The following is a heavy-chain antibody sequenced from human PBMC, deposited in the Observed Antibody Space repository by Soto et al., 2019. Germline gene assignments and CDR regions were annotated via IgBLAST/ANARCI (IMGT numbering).Heavy chain of an antibody. J-gene: IGHJ5*02. Sequence: SETLSLTCTVSGGSISNYYWSWIRQPPGKGLEWIGYIYYSRSTTSYNPSLEGRVTISVDTSKNQFSLNLSTVTAADAAVYYFALHVNLPLAGTGFDPRAGRTLDTGSS. CDR2: IYYSRSTT. CDR1: GGSISNYY. CDR3: ALHVNLPLAGTGFDP. V-gene: IGHV4-59*08. D-gene: IGHD6-19*01.